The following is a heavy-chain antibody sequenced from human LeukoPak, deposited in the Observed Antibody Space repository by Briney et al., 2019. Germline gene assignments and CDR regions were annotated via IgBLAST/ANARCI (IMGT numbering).Heavy chain of an antibody. V-gene: IGHV3-9*01. CDR3: AKVRPRYCSSTSCYSGTYYFDY. J-gene: IGHJ4*02. D-gene: IGHD2-2*01. CDR2: ISWNSGSI. Sequence: PGGSLRLSCAASGFTFDDYAMHWVRQAPGKGLEWVSGISWNSGSIGYADSVKGRFTISRDNSKNTLYLQMNSLRAEDTAVYYCAKVRPRYCSSTSCYSGTYYFDYWGQGTLVTVSS. CDR1: GFTFDDYA.